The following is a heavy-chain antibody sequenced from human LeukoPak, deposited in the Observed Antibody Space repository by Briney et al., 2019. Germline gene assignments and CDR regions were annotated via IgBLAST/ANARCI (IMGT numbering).Heavy chain of an antibody. CDR3: AKAGRSDYFLRWFDP. Sequence: ASVKVSCKASGYTFTSYGISWVRQAPGQGLEWMGWISAYNGNTNYAQKLQGRVTMTTDTSTSTAYMELRGLRSDDTAVYYCAKAGRSDYFLRWFDPWGQGTLVTVSS. CDR1: GYTFTSYG. J-gene: IGHJ5*02. V-gene: IGHV1-18*01. D-gene: IGHD3-10*01. CDR2: ISAYNGNT.